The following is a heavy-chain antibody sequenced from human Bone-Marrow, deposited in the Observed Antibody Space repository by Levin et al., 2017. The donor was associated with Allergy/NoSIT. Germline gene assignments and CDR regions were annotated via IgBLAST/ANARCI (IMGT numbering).Heavy chain of an antibody. Sequence: GGSLRLSCAASGFTFSSYWMHWVRQAPGKGLVWVSRIKSDGSITTYADSVKGRFTISRDNAKNTLYLQMNSLRAEDTAVYYCTRDRERRDGYNWGVDYWGQGTLVTVSS. CDR3: TRDRERRDGYNWGVDY. CDR1: GFTFSSYW. CDR2: IKSDGSIT. V-gene: IGHV3-74*01. J-gene: IGHJ4*02. D-gene: IGHD5-24*01.